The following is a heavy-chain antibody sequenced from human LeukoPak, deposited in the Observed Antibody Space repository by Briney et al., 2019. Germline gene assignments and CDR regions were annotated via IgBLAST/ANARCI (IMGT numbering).Heavy chain of an antibody. D-gene: IGHD3-22*01. J-gene: IGHJ4*02. Sequence: PSETLSLTCAVYGGSFSGYYWSWIRQPPGKGLEWIGEINHSGSTNYNPSLKSRVTISVDTSKNQFSLKLSSVTAADTAVYYCARAGIVVVKYYFDYWGQGTLVTVSS. CDR1: GGSFSGYY. V-gene: IGHV4-34*01. CDR3: ARAGIVVVKYYFDY. CDR2: INHSGST.